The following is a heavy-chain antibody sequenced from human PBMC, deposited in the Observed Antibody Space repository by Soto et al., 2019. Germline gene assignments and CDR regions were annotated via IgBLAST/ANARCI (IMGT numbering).Heavy chain of an antibody. CDR3: AREGGGYRFDY. CDR1: GGSFNPYY. D-gene: IGHD1-26*01. J-gene: IGHJ4*02. V-gene: IGHV4-59*01. Sequence: QVQLQESGPGLVKPSETLSLTCTVSGGSFNPYYWSWIRQPPGKGLEWIGYIFYSGNTKYNPSLKSRVNIPVDTSKTQIALELSSVTAADTAVYYCAREGGGYRFDYWGQGTLVTVSS. CDR2: IFYSGNT.